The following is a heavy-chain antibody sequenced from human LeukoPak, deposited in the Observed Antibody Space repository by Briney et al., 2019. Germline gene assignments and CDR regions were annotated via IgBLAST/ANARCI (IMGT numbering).Heavy chain of an antibody. CDR1: GFTFSSYS. V-gene: IGHV3-48*02. J-gene: IGHJ4*02. D-gene: IGHD6-13*01. CDR3: ARDPHIAAAGTIFDY. Sequence: PGGSLRLSCAATGFTFSSYSMNWVRQAPGKGLEWVSSISSSSTTRYYADSVKGRFTISRDNAKNSLYLQMNSLRDEDSAVYYCARDPHIAAAGTIFDYWGQGTLVTVSS. CDR2: ISSSSTTR.